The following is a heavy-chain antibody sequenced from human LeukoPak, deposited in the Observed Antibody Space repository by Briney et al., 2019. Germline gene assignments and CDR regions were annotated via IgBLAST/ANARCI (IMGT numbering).Heavy chain of an antibody. CDR1: GFTFSDCY. Sequence: PGGSLRLSCAASGFTFSDCYMSWIRQAPGKGLEWVSYISSSGSTIYYADSVKGRFTISRDNAKNSLYLQMNSLRAEDTAVYYCAKDRDFWSGKAFDYWGQGTLVTVSS. D-gene: IGHD3-3*01. V-gene: IGHV3-11*04. CDR2: ISSSGSTI. J-gene: IGHJ4*02. CDR3: AKDRDFWSGKAFDY.